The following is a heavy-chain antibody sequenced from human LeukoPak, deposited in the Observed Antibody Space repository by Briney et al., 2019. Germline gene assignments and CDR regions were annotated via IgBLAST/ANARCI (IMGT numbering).Heavy chain of an antibody. CDR1: GFTFSSYS. V-gene: IGHV3-21*01. D-gene: IGHD1-26*01. CDR3: AREFSGSNYGFPFDY. Sequence: AGGSLRLSCAASGFTFSSYSMNWVRQAPGKGLEWVSSISSSSSYIYYADSVKGRFTISRDNAKNSLYLQMNSLRAEDTAVYYCAREFSGSNYGFPFDYWGQGTLVTVSS. CDR2: ISSSSSYI. J-gene: IGHJ4*02.